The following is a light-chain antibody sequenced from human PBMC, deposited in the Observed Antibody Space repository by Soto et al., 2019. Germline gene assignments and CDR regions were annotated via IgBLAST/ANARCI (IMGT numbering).Light chain of an antibody. CDR2: EVS. Sequence: QSLRPKPASVSGSPGQSITTSCTGTSSDVGGYNYVSWYQQHPGKGPKLMIYEVSNRPSGVSNRFSGSKSGNTATLTISGLQAEDEADYYCSSYTSTTTRVFGTGTKVTVL. CDR3: SSYTSTTTRV. J-gene: IGLJ1*01. CDR1: SSDVGGYNY. V-gene: IGLV2-14*03.